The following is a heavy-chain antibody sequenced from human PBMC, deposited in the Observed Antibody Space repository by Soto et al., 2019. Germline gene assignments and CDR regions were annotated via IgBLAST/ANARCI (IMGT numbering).Heavy chain of an antibody. CDR2: IYYSGST. J-gene: IGHJ3*02. Sequence: PSETLSLTCTVSGGSISSYYWSWIRQPPGKGLEWIGYIYYSGSTNYNPSLKSRVTISVDTSKNQFSLKLSSVTAADTAVYYCARDGGDYYDSSGYYKAAFDIWGQGTMVTV. V-gene: IGHV4-59*01. CDR1: GGSISSYY. CDR3: ARDGGDYYDSSGYYKAAFDI. D-gene: IGHD3-22*01.